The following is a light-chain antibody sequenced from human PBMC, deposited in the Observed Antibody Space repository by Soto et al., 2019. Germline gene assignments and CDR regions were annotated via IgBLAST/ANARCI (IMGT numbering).Light chain of an antibody. Sequence: QSALAQPPSASGSPGQSLTISCTGTSGDVDAFDYVSWYQQHPGKAPKLMIFEVSDRPSGVSDRFSGSKSGSTASLTISGLQAEDEADYFCTSFTSSSTQVFGTGTKVTVL. V-gene: IGLV2-14*01. CDR3: TSFTSSSTQV. CDR2: EVS. J-gene: IGLJ1*01. CDR1: SGDVDAFDY.